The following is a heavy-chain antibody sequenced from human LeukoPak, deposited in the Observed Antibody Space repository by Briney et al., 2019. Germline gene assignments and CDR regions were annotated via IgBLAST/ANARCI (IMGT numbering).Heavy chain of an antibody. V-gene: IGHV3-23*01. CDR2: ISGSGGST. D-gene: IGHD3-10*01. Sequence: GGSLRLSCAASGFTFSSYAMSWVRQAPGKGLEWVSAISGSGGSTYYADSVKGRFTISRDNSKNTLYLQMNSLGAEDTAVYYCAKAVGRPDAFDIWGQGTMVTVSS. CDR1: GFTFSSYA. CDR3: AKAVGRPDAFDI. J-gene: IGHJ3*02.